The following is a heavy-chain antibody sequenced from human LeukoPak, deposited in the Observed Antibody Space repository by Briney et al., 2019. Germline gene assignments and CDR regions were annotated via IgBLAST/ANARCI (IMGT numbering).Heavy chain of an antibody. J-gene: IGHJ5*02. V-gene: IGHV1-2*02. CDR1: GYTFTGYY. D-gene: IGHD5-12*01. CDR3: ARERRPWVATKNWFDP. CDR2: INPNSGGT. Sequence: ASVKVSCKASGYTFTGYYMHWVRQAPGQGLEWMGWINPNSGGTNYAQKSQGRVTMTRDTSISTASMELSSLKPDDTAVYYCARERRPWVATKNWFDPWGQGTLVTVSS.